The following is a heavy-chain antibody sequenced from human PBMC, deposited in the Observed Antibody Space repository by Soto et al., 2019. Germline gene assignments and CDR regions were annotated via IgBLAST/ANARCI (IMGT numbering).Heavy chain of an antibody. CDR1: GYTFTSYD. Sequence: QVQLVLSGAEVKKPGASVKVSCKASGYTFTSYDINWVRQATGQGLEWMGWMNPNSGNTGYAQKFQGRVTMTRNTSISTAYMELSSLRSEDTAVYYCARGINYYDSGDEAFDIWGQGTMVTVSS. D-gene: IGHD3-10*01. J-gene: IGHJ3*02. V-gene: IGHV1-8*01. CDR2: MNPNSGNT. CDR3: ARGINYYDSGDEAFDI.